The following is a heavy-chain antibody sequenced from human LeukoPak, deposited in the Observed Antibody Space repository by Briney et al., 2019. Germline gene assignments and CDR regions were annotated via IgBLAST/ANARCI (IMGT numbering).Heavy chain of an antibody. CDR2: ISGSGGST. CDR3: ATTSSQWERLPFDY. D-gene: IGHD1-26*01. V-gene: IGHV3-23*01. Sequence: GGSLRLSCAASGFTFSSYAMSWVRQAPGKGLEWVSAISGSGGSTYYADSEKGRFTISRDNSKNTLYLQMNSLRAEDTAVYYCATTSSQWERLPFDYWGQGTLVTVSS. J-gene: IGHJ4*02. CDR1: GFTFSSYA.